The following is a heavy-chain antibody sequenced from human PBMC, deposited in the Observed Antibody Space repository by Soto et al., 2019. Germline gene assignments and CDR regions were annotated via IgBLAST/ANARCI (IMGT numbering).Heavy chain of an antibody. J-gene: IGHJ4*02. D-gene: IGHD1-1*01. CDR3: AKDIKWNLPAGYLDN. Sequence: EVQLVESGGGLVQPGRSLRLSCIASGFTFDDHAMHWVRQAPGKGLEWVSGISWNSGYIGYADSVKGRFTISRDNAKNSVHLQMNSLRAEDTAFYYCAKDIKWNLPAGYLDNWGQGTLVTVSS. V-gene: IGHV3-9*01. CDR1: GFTFDDHA. CDR2: ISWNSGYI.